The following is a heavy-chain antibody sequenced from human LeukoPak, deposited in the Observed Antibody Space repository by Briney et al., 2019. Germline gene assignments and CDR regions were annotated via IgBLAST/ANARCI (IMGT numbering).Heavy chain of an antibody. Sequence: SGGSLRLSCAASGFTFSDCYMSWFRQAPGKGLEWLSYIGGGGADTNYADSVKGRFTTSRDNAKSSLYLQMNSLRAEDTAVYYCARTLVASPGNTGGPWGQGTLVTVSS. CDR3: ARTLVASPGNTGGP. V-gene: IGHV3-11*03. CDR2: IGGGGADT. J-gene: IGHJ5*02. D-gene: IGHD6-6*01. CDR1: GFTFSDCY.